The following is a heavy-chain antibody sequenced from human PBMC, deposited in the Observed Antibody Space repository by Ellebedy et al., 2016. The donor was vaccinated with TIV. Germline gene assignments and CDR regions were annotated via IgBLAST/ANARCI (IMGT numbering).Heavy chain of an antibody. D-gene: IGHD3-10*01. CDR1: GCSFANYI. J-gene: IGHJ4*02. Sequence: ASVKVSCKASGCSFANYIISWVRQAPGQGLEWMAWISADNGNTKYAKKFQDRVTMTTDTSTTTAYMELRGLSADDTAVYYCARSKGFGELLYFDTWGQGALVTVSS. CDR2: ISADNGNT. CDR3: ARSKGFGELLYFDT. V-gene: IGHV1-18*04.